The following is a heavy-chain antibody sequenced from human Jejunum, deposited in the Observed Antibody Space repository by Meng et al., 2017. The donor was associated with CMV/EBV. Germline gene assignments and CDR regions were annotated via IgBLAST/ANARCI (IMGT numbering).Heavy chain of an antibody. CDR3: ARVRSYYGSGTYSNEVASDI. J-gene: IGHJ3*02. CDR1: NF. V-gene: IGHV3-66*03. Sequence: NFLSWVREAPGKGLEWVAVIYSIGGTYYADSVRGRFTISRDNSRNTLYLQMNSLRAEDTAVYYCARVRSYYGSGTYSNEVASDIWGQGSLVTVSS. D-gene: IGHD3-10*01. CDR2: IYSIGGT.